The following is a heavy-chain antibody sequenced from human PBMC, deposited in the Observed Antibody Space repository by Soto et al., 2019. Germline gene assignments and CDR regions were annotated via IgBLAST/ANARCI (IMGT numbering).Heavy chain of an antibody. CDR1: GFTFSSYG. Sequence: QVQLVESGGGVVQPGRSLRLSCAASGFTFSSYGMHWVRQAPGKGLEWVAVIWYDGSNKYYADSVKGRFTISRDNCENTMYRQMNSLRGEDTAVYYCAREMEGGYFGYWGQGTLVTVSS. J-gene: IGHJ4*02. V-gene: IGHV3-33*01. CDR3: AREMEGGYFGY. CDR2: IWYDGSNK. D-gene: IGHD2-8*01.